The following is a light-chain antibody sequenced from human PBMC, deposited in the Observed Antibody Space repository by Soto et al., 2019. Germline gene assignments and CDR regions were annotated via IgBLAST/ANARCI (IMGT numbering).Light chain of an antibody. CDR1: QNINNY. CDR2: DAS. J-gene: IGKJ5*01. CDR3: QQYENLPT. Sequence: IQMTQSPSSLSASVGDTVTITFQASQNINNYLNWYQQKPGRAPKLLIYDASNLEAGVPSRFRGSGSGTDFTFTISRLQPEDIATYYCQQYENLPTFGQGTRLEIK. V-gene: IGKV1-33*01.